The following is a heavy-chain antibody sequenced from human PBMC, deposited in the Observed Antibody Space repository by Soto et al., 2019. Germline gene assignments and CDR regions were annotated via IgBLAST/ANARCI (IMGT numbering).Heavy chain of an antibody. CDR1: GYNFATYW. CDR2: IYPHDSDT. CDR3: ARRLDNTLDF. J-gene: IGHJ4*02. V-gene: IGHV5-51*01. Sequence: ESLTISCTGSGYNFATYWIGLVRQMPGKGLEWMGIIYPHDSDTRYSPSFQGQVTISADKSISTAYLQWGSLKDSDTAIYYCARRLDNTLDFWGQGTLVTVSS. D-gene: IGHD1-20*01.